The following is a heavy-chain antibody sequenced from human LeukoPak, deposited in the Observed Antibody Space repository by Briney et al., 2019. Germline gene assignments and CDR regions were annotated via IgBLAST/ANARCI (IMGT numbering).Heavy chain of an antibody. J-gene: IGHJ6*03. D-gene: IGHD6-19*01. CDR2: ISGSGGST. CDR1: GFSFSSYW. CDR3: AKDRVAMAGEVRYYYMDV. V-gene: IGHV3-23*01. Sequence: GGSLRLSCAASGFSFSSYWMHGVREAPGRGLGWGSAISGSGGSTYYADSVKGRFTISRDNSKNTLSLQMNSLRVEDTAVYYCAKDRVAMAGEVRYYYMDVWGKGTTVTVSS.